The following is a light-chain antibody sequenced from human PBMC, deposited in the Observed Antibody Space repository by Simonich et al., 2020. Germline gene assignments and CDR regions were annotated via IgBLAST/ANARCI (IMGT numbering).Light chain of an antibody. J-gene: IGKJ2*01. CDR1: QRVLYSSNNKNY. CDR3: QQYYSTPYA. Sequence: DIVMTLSPDSLAVSLGERATINCKSSQRVLYSSNNKNYLAWYQQKPGQPPKLLIYWASTRDSGVPDRFSGSGSGTDFTLTISSLQAEDVAIYYCQQYYSTPYAFGQGTKLEIK. CDR2: WAS. V-gene: IGKV4-1*01.